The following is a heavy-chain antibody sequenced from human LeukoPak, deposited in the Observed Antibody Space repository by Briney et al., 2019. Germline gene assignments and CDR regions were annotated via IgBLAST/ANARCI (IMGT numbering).Heavy chain of an antibody. CDR1: GFTFSSNY. Sequence: GGSLRLSCAASGFTFSSNYMSWVRQAPGKGLEWVSVIYSGGSTYYADSVKGRFTISRDNSKNTLYLQMNSLRAEDTAVYYCAGQPMITFGGVNWGQGTLVTVSS. V-gene: IGHV3-53*01. J-gene: IGHJ4*02. CDR3: AGQPMITFGGVN. D-gene: IGHD3-16*01. CDR2: IYSGGST.